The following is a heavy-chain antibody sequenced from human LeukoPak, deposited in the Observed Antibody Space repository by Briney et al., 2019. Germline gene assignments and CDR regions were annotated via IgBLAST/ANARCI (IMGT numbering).Heavy chain of an antibody. CDR2: IYGGGST. CDR1: GFTVSSNY. D-gene: IGHD2-15*01. CDR3: AREGKEPGSGYFDL. V-gene: IGHV3-66*01. Sequence: GGSLRLSWAASGFTVSSNYMSWVRQAPGKGLEWVSVIYGGGSTFHADSVQGRFAISRDNSKNMLYLHMNTLRVEDTAVYYCAREGKEPGSGYFDLWGRGTVVTVSS. J-gene: IGHJ2*01.